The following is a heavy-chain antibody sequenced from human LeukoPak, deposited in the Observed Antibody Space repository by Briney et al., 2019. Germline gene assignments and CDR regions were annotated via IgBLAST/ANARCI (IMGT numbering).Heavy chain of an antibody. Sequence: ASVKVSCKASGYTFTSYGISWVRQAPGQGLEWIGWISAYNGNTNYAQKLQGRVTMTTDTSTSTAYMELRSLRSDDTAVYYCARGRYCSSTSCYRTNWFDPWGQGTLVTVSP. CDR1: GYTFTSYG. V-gene: IGHV1-18*01. CDR2: ISAYNGNT. J-gene: IGHJ5*02. D-gene: IGHD2-2*02. CDR3: ARGRYCSSTSCYRTNWFDP.